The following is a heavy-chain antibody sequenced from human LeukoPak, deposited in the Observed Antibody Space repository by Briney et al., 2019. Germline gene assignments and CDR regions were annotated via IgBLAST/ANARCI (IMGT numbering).Heavy chain of an antibody. CDR2: MNNSGST. CDR1: GGSFSGYY. D-gene: IGHD3-3*01. V-gene: IGHV4-34*01. J-gene: IGHJ5*02. CDR3: ARGQPRDYDFWSGYGYNWFDP. Sequence: SETLSLTCTVSGGSFSGYYWGWICLPPRKGPGWKGEMNNSGSTTYNPSLKSRVTISVDTSKNQFSLKLSSVTAADTAVYYWARGQPRDYDFWSGYGYNWFDPWGQGTLVTVSS.